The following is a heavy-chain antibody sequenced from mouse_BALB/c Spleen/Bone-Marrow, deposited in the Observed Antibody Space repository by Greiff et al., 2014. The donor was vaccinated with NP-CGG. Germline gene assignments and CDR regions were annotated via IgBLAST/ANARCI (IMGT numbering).Heavy chain of an antibody. CDR1: GYTFTDYN. CDR2: VYPHNGGN. CDR3: ARSRGTTATTYYFDY. D-gene: IGHD1-2*01. V-gene: IGHV1S29*02. Sequence: EVKLVESGPELVKPGASVKISCKASGYTFTDYNMHWVKQSHGKSLEWIVYVYPHNGGNGYNQKFKNKATLTVDSSSSTAYMEPRSLTSEDSAVYYCARSRGTTATTYYFDYWGQGTTLTVSS. J-gene: IGHJ2*01.